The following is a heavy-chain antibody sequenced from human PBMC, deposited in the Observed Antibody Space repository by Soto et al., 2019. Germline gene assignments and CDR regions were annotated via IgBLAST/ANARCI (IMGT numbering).Heavy chain of an antibody. CDR1: GDTFSSYA. CDR3: ARGVAPAANEEYYFDY. CDR2: IIPIFGTA. J-gene: IGHJ4*02. V-gene: IGHV1-69*01. D-gene: IGHD2-2*01. Sequence: QVQLVQSGADVKKPGSSVKVSCKASGDTFSSYAISWVRQAPGQGLEWMGGIIPIFGTANYAQKFQGRVTITADESTSTAYMDLSSLRSEDTAVYYCARGVAPAANEEYYFDYWGQGTLVTVSS.